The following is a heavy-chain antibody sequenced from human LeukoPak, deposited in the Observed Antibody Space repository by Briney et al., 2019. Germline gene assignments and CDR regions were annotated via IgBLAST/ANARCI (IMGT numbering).Heavy chain of an antibody. CDR2: ISWNSGSI. J-gene: IGHJ4*02. CDR1: GFTFDDYA. D-gene: IGHD6-6*01. V-gene: IGHV3-9*01. CDR3: AKATASSSGFDY. Sequence: GGSLRLSCAASGFTFDDYAMPWVRQAPGKGLEWVSGISWNSGSIGYADSVKGRFTISRDNAKNSPYLQMNSLRAEDTALYYCAKATASSSGFDYWGQGTLVTVSS.